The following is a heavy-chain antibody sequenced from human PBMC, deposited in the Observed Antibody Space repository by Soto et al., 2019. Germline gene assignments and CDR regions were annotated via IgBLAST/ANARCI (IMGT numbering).Heavy chain of an antibody. D-gene: IGHD4-17*01. J-gene: IGHJ4*02. CDR1: GGSLTSNSYY. V-gene: IGHV4-39*01. CDR3: ARRSTVTYDY. CDR2: FYYSQST. Sequence: PSETLSLTCTVSGGSLTSNSYYWGWIRQPPGKGLEWIGSFYYSQSTYFNPSRKSRVTISGETSKNQYSLKLSAVTAADTAVYYCARRSTVTYDYWGQGILVTVS.